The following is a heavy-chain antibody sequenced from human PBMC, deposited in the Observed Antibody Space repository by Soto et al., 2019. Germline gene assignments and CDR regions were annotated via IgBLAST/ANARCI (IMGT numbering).Heavy chain of an antibody. J-gene: IGHJ6*02. D-gene: IGHD5-12*01. Sequence: SPTLSLTCAISGDSVSSNSAAWNWIRQSPSRGLEWLGRTYYRSKWYNDYAVSVKSRITINPDTSKNQFSLQLNSVTPEDTAVYYCARVLAISGYDWGNYGMDVWGQGTTVTVSS. CDR1: GDSVSSNSAA. V-gene: IGHV6-1*01. CDR2: TYYRSKWYN. CDR3: ARVLAISGYDWGNYGMDV.